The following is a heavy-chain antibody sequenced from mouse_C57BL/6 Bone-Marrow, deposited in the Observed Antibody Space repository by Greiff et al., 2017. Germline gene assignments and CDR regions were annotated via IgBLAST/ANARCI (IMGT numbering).Heavy chain of an antibody. Sequence: EVKLVESGGGLVKPGGSLKLSCAASGFTFSSYAMSWVRQTPEKRLEWVATISDGGSYTYYPDNVKGRFTISRDNAKNNLYLQMSHLKSEDTAMHYCARPRDYDVAWCAYWGQGTLVTVSA. CDR2: ISDGGSYT. J-gene: IGHJ3*01. V-gene: IGHV5-4*03. D-gene: IGHD2-4*01. CDR3: ARPRDYDVAWCAY. CDR1: GFTFSSYA.